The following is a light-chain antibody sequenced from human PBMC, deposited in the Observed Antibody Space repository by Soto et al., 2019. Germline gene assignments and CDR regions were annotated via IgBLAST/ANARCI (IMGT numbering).Light chain of an antibody. J-gene: IGKJ5*01. Sequence: EIVMTQSPATLSVSPGERATLSCRASQSVNSNYLAWYQQKPGQAPRLLIYDTSTRATGVPTRFSGSRSGAEFTLTISSLQSEDFAVYYCQQYNNWPITFGQGTYWRL. CDR3: QQYNNWPIT. CDR1: QSVNSN. V-gene: IGKV3-15*01. CDR2: DTS.